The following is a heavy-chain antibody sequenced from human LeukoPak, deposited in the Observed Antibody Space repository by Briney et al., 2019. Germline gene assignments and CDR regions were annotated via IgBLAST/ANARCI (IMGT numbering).Heavy chain of an antibody. Sequence: SVKVSCKASGGTFSSYAISWVRQAPGQGLEWMGGINPIFGTANYAQKFRGRVTITADESTSTAYMELSSLRSEDTAVYYCAKERRDTYYYDSSGYYFGPWGQGTLVTVSS. CDR2: INPIFGTA. CDR1: GGTFSSYA. D-gene: IGHD3-22*01. CDR3: AKERRDTYYYDSSGYYFGP. V-gene: IGHV1-69*13. J-gene: IGHJ5*02.